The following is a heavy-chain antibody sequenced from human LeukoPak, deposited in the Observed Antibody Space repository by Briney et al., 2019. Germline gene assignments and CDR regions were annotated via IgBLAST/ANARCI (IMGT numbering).Heavy chain of an antibody. Sequence: PSETLSLTCAVSGGSISSGGYSWSWIRQPPGKGLEWIGYIYHSGSTYYNPSLKSRVTMSVDRSKNQFSLKLSSVTAADTAVYYCARVGYSYGFDYWGQGTLVTVSS. V-gene: IGHV4-30-2*01. CDR1: GGSISSGGYS. CDR3: ARVGYSYGFDY. CDR2: IYHSGST. D-gene: IGHD5-18*01. J-gene: IGHJ4*02.